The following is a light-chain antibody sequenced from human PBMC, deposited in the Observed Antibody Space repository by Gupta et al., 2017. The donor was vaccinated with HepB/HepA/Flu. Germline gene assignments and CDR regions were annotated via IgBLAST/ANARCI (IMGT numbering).Light chain of an antibody. CDR1: QSISST. V-gene: IGKV3-15*01. Sequence: EIVMTQSPVTLSVSPGARATLSCRASQSISSTLAWYQQKPGQAPRLLIYGASTSDTGIPARFSGSGSGKEFTLTISSRQSEDFAVYYCQQYKNWPQYTFGQGTKVEIK. CDR3: QQYKNWPQYT. J-gene: IGKJ2*01. CDR2: GAS.